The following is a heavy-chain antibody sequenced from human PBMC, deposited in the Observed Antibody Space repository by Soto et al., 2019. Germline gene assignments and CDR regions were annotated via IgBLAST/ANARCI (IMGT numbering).Heavy chain of an antibody. J-gene: IGHJ6*02. V-gene: IGHV5-10-1*01. D-gene: IGHD2-15*01. CDR1: GYSFTSYW. CDR2: IDPSDSYT. Sequence: PGESLKISCKGSGYSFTSYWISWVRQMPGNGLEWMGRIDPSDSYTNYSPSFQGHVTISADKSISTAYLQWSSLKASDTAMYYCASDQVDVNYYYYGMDVWGQGTTVTVSS. CDR3: ASDQVDVNYYYYGMDV.